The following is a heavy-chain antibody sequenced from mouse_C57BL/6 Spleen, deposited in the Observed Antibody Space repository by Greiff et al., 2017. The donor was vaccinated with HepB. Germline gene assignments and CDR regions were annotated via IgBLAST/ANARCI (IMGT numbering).Heavy chain of an antibody. CDR3: ARWDYYGNPHWYFDV. J-gene: IGHJ1*03. CDR1: GYTFTDYY. Sequence: EVQLQQSGPELVKPGASVKISCKASGYTFTDYYMNWVKQSHGKSLEWIGDINPNNGGTSYNQKFKGKATLTVDKSSSTAYMELRSLTSEDSAVYYCARWDYYGNPHWYFDVWGTGTTVTVSS. V-gene: IGHV1-26*01. CDR2: INPNNGGT. D-gene: IGHD2-1*01.